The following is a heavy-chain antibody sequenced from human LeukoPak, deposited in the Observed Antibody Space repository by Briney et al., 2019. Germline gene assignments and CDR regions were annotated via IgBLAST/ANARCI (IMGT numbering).Heavy chain of an antibody. J-gene: IGHJ4*02. CDR1: GGSISSGSYY. Sequence: SQTLSLTCTVSGGSISSGSYYWSWIRQPAGKGLEWIGRIYTSGSTNYNPSLKSRVTISVDTSKNQFSLKLSSVTAADTAVYYCARDSDPLDYWGRGTLVTVSS. CDR3: ARDSDPLDY. CDR2: IYTSGST. V-gene: IGHV4-61*02. D-gene: IGHD2-21*02.